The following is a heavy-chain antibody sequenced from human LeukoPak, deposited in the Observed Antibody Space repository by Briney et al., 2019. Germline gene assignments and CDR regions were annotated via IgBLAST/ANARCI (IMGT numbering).Heavy chain of an antibody. CDR1: GGSFSGYY. D-gene: IGHD5-18*01. Sequence: PSETLSLTCAVYGGSFSGYYWSWIRQPPGKGLEWIGEINHSGSTNYNPSLKSRVTISVDTSKNQFSLKLSSVTAADTAVYYCARWRSAGYSYGLGGIGIIDAFDIWGQGTMVTVSS. CDR2: INHSGST. V-gene: IGHV4-34*01. J-gene: IGHJ3*02. CDR3: ARWRSAGYSYGLGGIGIIDAFDI.